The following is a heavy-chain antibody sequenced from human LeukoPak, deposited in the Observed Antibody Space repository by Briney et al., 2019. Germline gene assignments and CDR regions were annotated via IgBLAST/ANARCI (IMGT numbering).Heavy chain of an antibody. CDR2: ISSSSSYI. Sequence: PGGSLRPSCAASGFTFSSYSMNWVRQAPGKGLEWASSISSSSSYIYYADSVKGRFTISRDNAKNSLYLQMNSLRAEDTAVYYCARGRLAGYYDFWSGYYTGADFDYWGQGTLVTVSS. D-gene: IGHD3-3*01. J-gene: IGHJ4*02. CDR1: GFTFSSYS. V-gene: IGHV3-21*01. CDR3: ARGRLAGYYDFWSGYYTGADFDY.